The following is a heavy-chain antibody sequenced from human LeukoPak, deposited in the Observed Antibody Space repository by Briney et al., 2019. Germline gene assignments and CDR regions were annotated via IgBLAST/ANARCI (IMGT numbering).Heavy chain of an antibody. Sequence: PSETLSLTCAVYGGSFSGYYWSWIRQPPGKGLEWIGYIYYSGSTNYNPSLKSRVTISVDTSKNQFSLKLSSVTAADTAVYYCASLDYGDQYYFDYWGQGTLVTVSS. V-gene: IGHV4-59*01. D-gene: IGHD4-17*01. CDR3: ASLDYGDQYYFDY. CDR2: IYYSGST. J-gene: IGHJ4*02. CDR1: GGSFSGYY.